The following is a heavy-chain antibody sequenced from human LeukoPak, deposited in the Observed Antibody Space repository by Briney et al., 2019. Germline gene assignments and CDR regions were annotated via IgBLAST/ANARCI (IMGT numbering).Heavy chain of an antibody. CDR3: ASFVVVPAAIPLGY. Sequence: PGGSLRLSXAASGFTFSSYSMNWVRQAPGKGLEWVSYISSSSSTIYYADSVKGRFTISRDNAKNSLYLQMNSLRAEDTAVYYRASFVVVPAAIPLGYWGKGTLVTVSS. CDR2: ISSSSSTI. D-gene: IGHD2-2*01. V-gene: IGHV3-48*01. J-gene: IGHJ4*02. CDR1: GFTFSSYS.